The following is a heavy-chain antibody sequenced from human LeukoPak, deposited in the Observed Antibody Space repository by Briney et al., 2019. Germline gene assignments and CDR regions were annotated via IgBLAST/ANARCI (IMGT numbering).Heavy chain of an antibody. V-gene: IGHV3-48*04. CDR3: ARGQGDFWSGYYYYYYMDV. J-gene: IGHJ6*03. CDR1: GFTFSRYS. Sequence: PGGSLRLSCAASGFTFSRYSMNWVRQAPGKGLEWVSYISSSSGTIYNADSVTGRFTISRDNAKNSLYLQMNSLRAENTALYYCARGQGDFWSGYYYYYYMDVWGKGTTVTVSS. CDR2: ISSSSGTI. D-gene: IGHD3-3*01.